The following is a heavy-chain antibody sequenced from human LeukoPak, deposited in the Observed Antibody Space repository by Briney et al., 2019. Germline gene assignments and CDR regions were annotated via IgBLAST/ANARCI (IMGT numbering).Heavy chain of an antibody. D-gene: IGHD1-7*01. Sequence: GGSLRLSCAASGFTFSSYGMHWVRQAPGKGLEWVAVIWYDGSNKYYADSVKGRFTISRDNSKNTLYLQMNSLRAEDTAAYYCARDSLTGTTGNFDYWGQGTLVTVSS. V-gene: IGHV3-33*01. CDR2: IWYDGSNK. CDR3: ARDSLTGTTGNFDY. CDR1: GFTFSSYG. J-gene: IGHJ4*02.